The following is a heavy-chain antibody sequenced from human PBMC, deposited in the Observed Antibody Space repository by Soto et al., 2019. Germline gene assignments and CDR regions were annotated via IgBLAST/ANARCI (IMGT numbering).Heavy chain of an antibody. CDR1: GFTFSDYW. CDR2: ISGNASST. D-gene: IGHD2-8*01. CDR3: AKWACTNGVCYTEFYYYYYGMDV. V-gene: IGHV3-74*01. J-gene: IGHJ6*02. Sequence: GGSLRLSCEASGFTFSDYWIHWVRQAPGKGLVWLSRISGNASSTNYADSVKGRFTVSRDNSKNTLYLQMNSLRAEDTAVYYCAKWACTNGVCYTEFYYYYYGMDVWGQGTTVTVSS.